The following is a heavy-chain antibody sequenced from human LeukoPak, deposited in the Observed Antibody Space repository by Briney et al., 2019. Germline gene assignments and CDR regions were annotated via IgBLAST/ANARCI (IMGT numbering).Heavy chain of an antibody. J-gene: IGHJ6*03. V-gene: IGHV4-59*01. CDR3: ARGTAAAVGYYYYYMDV. Sequence: SETLSLTCSVSGGSISSYYWSWIRQPPGKGLEWIGYIYYSGSTNYNPSLKSRVTISVDTSKNQFSLKLSSETAADTAVYYCARGTAAAVGYYYYYMDVWGKGTTVTISS. CDR2: IYYSGST. CDR1: GGSISSYY. D-gene: IGHD6-13*01.